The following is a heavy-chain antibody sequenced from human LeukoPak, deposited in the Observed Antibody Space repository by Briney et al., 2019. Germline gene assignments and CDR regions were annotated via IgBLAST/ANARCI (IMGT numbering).Heavy chain of an antibody. D-gene: IGHD3-10*01. CDR1: GGSIRSTNW. CDR2: ISLSGQT. CDR3: ARGGRQLLWFGELNWFDP. V-gene: IGHV4/OR15-8*02. J-gene: IGHJ5*02. Sequence: SETLSLTCGVSGGSIRSTNWWSWVRQPPGQGLEWIGEISLSGQTNFNPSLNGRVTMSLDESRNQLSLKLTSVTAADTAVYYCARGGRQLLWFGELNWFDPWGQGTLVTVSS.